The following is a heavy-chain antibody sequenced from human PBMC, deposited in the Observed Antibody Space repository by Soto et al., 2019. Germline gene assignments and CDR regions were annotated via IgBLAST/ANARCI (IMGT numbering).Heavy chain of an antibody. V-gene: IGHV1-69*01. D-gene: IGHD2-15*01. CDR3: AHCSGGSCYRDYFDY. Sequence: QVQLVQPAAEVKKPGSSVKVSCKASGGTCSSYAISWLRQAPGQGLEWLGGIIPIFGTANYAQKYQGRVTITEDESTSTAYMELSSLRSDDTAVYYCAHCSGGSCYRDYFDYWGQGTLVTVSS. CDR2: IIPIFGTA. CDR1: GGTCSSYA. J-gene: IGHJ4*02.